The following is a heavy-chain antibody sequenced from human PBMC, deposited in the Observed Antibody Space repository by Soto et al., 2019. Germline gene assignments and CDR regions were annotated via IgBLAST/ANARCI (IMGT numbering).Heavy chain of an antibody. CDR3: ARGSYYGDYDHNWFDP. CDR1: GYTLTSYY. J-gene: IGHJ5*02. CDR2: INPSGGST. V-gene: IGHV1-46*03. D-gene: IGHD4-17*01. Sequence: ASVKVSCKASGYTLTSYYMHWVRQAPGQGLEWMGIINPSGGSTSYAQKFQGRVTMTRDTSTSTVYMELSSLRSEDTAVYYCARGSYYGDYDHNWFDPWGQGTLVTAPQ.